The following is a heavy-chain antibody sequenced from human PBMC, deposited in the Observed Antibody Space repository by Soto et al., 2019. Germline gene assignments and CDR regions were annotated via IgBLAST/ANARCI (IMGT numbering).Heavy chain of an antibody. CDR1: RGSVSCNTAS. CDR2: TYFRSKWYN. J-gene: IGHJ5*02. D-gene: IGHD5-12*01. CDR3: AKGDNLGPKTGYAFDP. V-gene: IGHV6-1*01. Sequence: SQTPSLPCSISRGSVSCNTASLNWIRESPSRGLEWLGRTYFRSKWYNDYAVSVKSRIIINPDTSNNQFSLQLDSVTPEDTAVYFCAKGDNLGPKTGYAFDPWGQGIMVTVSS.